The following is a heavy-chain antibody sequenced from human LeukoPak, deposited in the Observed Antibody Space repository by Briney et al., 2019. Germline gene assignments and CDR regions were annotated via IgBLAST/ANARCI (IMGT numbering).Heavy chain of an antibody. CDR3: ARDPTYYYDSSGYQNWFDP. CDR2: ISSSSSTI. J-gene: IGHJ5*02. Sequence: GGSLRLSCAASGFTISSYSMNWVRQAPGKGLEWASYISSSSSTIYYADSVKGRFTISRDNAKNSLYLQMNSLRAEDTAVYYCARDPTYYYDSSGYQNWFDPWGQGTLVTVSS. V-gene: IGHV3-48*01. D-gene: IGHD3-22*01. CDR1: GFTISSYS.